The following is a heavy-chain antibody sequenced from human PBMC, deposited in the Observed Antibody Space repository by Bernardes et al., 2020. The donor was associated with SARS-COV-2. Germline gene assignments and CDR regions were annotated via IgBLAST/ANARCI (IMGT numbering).Heavy chain of an antibody. D-gene: IGHD3-22*01. CDR1: GYSFTNYW. Sequence: GESLKISCKGSGYSFTNYWIAWVRQMPGKGLEWMGIIYPGDSDTRYSPSFQGQVTISADKSISTAYLQWSSLKASDTAMFYCARIAHYDTRAAPSRYFDYWGQGTLVTVSS. J-gene: IGHJ4*02. CDR2: IYPGDSDT. CDR3: ARIAHYDTRAAPSRYFDY. V-gene: IGHV5-51*01.